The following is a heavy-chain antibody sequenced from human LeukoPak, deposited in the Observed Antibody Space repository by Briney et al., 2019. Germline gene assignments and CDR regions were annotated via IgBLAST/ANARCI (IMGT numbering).Heavy chain of an antibody. Sequence: SETLSLTCTVSSGSISSYYWSWIRQPPGKGLEWIGYIYYSGSTNYNPSLKSRVTISVDTSKNQFSLKLSSVTAADTAVYYCARSGIRMQWLGHNWFDPWGQGTLVTVSS. J-gene: IGHJ5*02. CDR2: IYYSGST. CDR1: SGSISSYY. D-gene: IGHD6-19*01. V-gene: IGHV4-59*08. CDR3: ARSGIRMQWLGHNWFDP.